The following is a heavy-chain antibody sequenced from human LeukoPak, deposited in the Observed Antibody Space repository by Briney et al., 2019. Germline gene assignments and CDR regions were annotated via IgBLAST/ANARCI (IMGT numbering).Heavy chain of an antibody. D-gene: IGHD2/OR15-2a*01. CDR1: GFTFSSYG. V-gene: IGHV3-23*01. Sequence: GGSLRLSCAASGFTFSSYGMSWVRQAPGKGLEWVSAISGSGGSTYYADSVKGRFTISRDNSKNTLYLQMNSLRADDTAVYYCAKEHSNPLYYYHMDVWGKGTTVTVSS. J-gene: IGHJ6*03. CDR3: AKEHSNPLYYYHMDV. CDR2: ISGSGGST.